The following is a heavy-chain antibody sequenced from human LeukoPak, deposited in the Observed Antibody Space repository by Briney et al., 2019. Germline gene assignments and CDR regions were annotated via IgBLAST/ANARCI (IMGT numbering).Heavy chain of an antibody. Sequence: QSGGSLRLSCAASGFTFSSYAMHWVRQAPGKGLEWVAVISYDGSNKYYADSVKGRFTISRDNSKNTLYLQMNSLRAEDTAVYYCARDLSGKRCSSTSCLKYYFDYWGQGTLVTVSS. D-gene: IGHD2-2*01. V-gene: IGHV3-30*04. CDR3: ARDLSGKRCSSTSCLKYYFDY. CDR2: ISYDGSNK. CDR1: GFTFSSYA. J-gene: IGHJ4*02.